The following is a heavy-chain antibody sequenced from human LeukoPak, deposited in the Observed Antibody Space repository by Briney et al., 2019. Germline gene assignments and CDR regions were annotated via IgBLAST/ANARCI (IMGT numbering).Heavy chain of an antibody. CDR2: ISAYNGNT. V-gene: IGHV1-18*01. D-gene: IGHD3-16*02. CDR3: ARGDDYVWVSYRGLDY. Sequence: GASVKVSCKASGYTFISYGISWVRQAPGQGLEWIGWISAYNGNTNYTQKLQGRVTMTTDTSTSTPYMDLMSLKSDDTAVYYCARGDDYVWVSYRGLDYWGQGGLVTVSS. CDR1: GYTFISYG. J-gene: IGHJ4*02.